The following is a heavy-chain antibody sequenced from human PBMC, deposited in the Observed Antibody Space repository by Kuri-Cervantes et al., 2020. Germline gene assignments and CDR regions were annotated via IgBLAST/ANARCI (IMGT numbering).Heavy chain of an antibody. J-gene: IGHJ4*02. V-gene: IGHV4-59*11. D-gene: IGHD2/OR15-2a*01. CDR2: VHYSGST. CDR3: AVEILPTRTGYFDY. Sequence: SETLSLTCSVPGGSISTHNWSWIRQPPGKGLECIGDVHYSGSTNYNPSLKSRVTISVDTSKNQFSLKVSSVAAADTAVYYCAVEILPTRTGYFDYWGQGTLVTVSS. CDR1: GGSISTHN.